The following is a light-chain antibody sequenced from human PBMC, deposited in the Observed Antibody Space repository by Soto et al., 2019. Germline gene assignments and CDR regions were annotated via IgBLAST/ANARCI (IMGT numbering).Light chain of an antibody. CDR2: DVS. CDR1: SSDVGGYNY. Sequence: QSVLTQPRSVSGSPGQSVTISCTGTSSDVGGYNYVSWYQQHPGKAPKLMIYDVSKRPSGVPDRFSGSKSGNTASLTVSGLQAEDEADYYCTSHAGNYNFPYVFGTGTKLTVL. J-gene: IGLJ1*01. CDR3: TSHAGNYNFPYV. V-gene: IGLV2-11*01.